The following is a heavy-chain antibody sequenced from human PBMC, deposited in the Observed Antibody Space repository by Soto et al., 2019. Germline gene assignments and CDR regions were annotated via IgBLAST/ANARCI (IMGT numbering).Heavy chain of an antibody. Sequence: GGSLRPSCAASGFPFNNYYMTWFRQASGKGLEWVASIKEDGNEKYYVDSVKGRLAISRDNDKNSLSLQMNSLRAEDTAVYYCTRGAGGWNYYYAMDVWGPGATVTVSS. CDR1: GFPFNNYY. V-gene: IGHV3-7*03. CDR3: TRGAGGWNYYYAMDV. J-gene: IGHJ6*02. CDR2: IKEDGNEK. D-gene: IGHD6-19*01.